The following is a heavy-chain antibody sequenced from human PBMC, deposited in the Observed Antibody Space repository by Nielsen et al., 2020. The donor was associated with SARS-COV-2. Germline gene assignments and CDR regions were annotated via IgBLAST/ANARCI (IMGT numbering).Heavy chain of an antibody. CDR1: GFTFSNAW. V-gene: IGHV3-15*01. J-gene: IGHJ4*02. D-gene: IGHD5-18*01. CDR3: TTTDTAMAYCFDY. Sequence: GESLKISCAASGFTFSNAWMSWVRQAPGKGLEWVGRIKSKTDGGTTDYAAPVKGRFTTSRDDSKNTLYLQMNSLKTEDTAVYYCTTTDTAMAYCFDYWGQGTLVTVSS. CDR2: IKSKTDGGTT.